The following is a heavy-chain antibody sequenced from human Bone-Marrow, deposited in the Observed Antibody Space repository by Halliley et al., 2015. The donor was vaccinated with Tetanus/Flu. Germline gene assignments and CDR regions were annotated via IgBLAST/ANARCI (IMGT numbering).Heavy chain of an antibody. D-gene: IGHD4-4*01. J-gene: IGHJ1*01. Sequence: TLSLTCTVSGGSISGSKWWTWVRQPPGKGLEWIGEIYHSGSTNYNPSLKSRVTIAVDKSKNQFSLKLSSVIAADTAVYYCARGPAMGDYSAAVDWGQGTLVTVSS. V-gene: IGHV4-4*02. CDR3: ARGPAMGDYSAAVD. CDR2: IYHSGST. CDR1: GGSISGSKW.